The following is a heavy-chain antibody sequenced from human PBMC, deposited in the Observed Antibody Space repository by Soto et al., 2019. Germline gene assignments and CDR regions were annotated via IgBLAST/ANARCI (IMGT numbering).Heavy chain of an antibody. CDR2: ISAYNGNT. CDR1: GYTFTSYG. Sequence: ASVKVSCKASGYTFTSYGISWVRQAPGQGLEWMGWISAYNGNTNYAQKLQGRVTMTTDTSTSTAYMQMSSLRAEDTAIYFCARVAYSNGWIFDYWGQGTLVTVSS. CDR3: ARVAYSNGWIFDY. D-gene: IGHD6-19*01. V-gene: IGHV1-18*04. J-gene: IGHJ4*01.